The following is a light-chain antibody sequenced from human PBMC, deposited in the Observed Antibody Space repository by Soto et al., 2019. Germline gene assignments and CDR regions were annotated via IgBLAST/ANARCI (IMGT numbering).Light chain of an antibody. CDR2: ADS. J-gene: IGKJ5*01. Sequence: EFGSKQSLATSSLSPGQPATLSCSASQIVSGYTGWYQQNAGQPPRLLIYADSNRATGIPARFSGGGSGTDFTLTISSLEPEDFSVYYSQQRYNWPITFGQGTRLEI. CDR1: QIVSGY. CDR3: QQRYNWPIT. V-gene: IGKV3-11*01.